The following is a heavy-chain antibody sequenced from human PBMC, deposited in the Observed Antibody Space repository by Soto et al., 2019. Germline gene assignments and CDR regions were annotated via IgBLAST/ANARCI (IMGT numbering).Heavy chain of an antibody. CDR3: ARRYVGTFDY. D-gene: IGHD3-16*01. Sequence: QVQLQESGPGLVKPSETLSLTCTVSGGSISSYYWSWIRQPPGKGLEWIGYIYYSGSTNYNPSLKRRVTISVATSKNQFSLKLSSVTAAATAVYYCARRYVGTFDYWGQGTLVTVSS. J-gene: IGHJ4*02. V-gene: IGHV4-59*08. CDR2: IYYSGST. CDR1: GGSISSYY.